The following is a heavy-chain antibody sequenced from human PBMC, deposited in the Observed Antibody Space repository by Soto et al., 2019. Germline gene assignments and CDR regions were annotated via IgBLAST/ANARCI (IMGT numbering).Heavy chain of an antibody. CDR1: GYTFTTYD. D-gene: IGHD2-2*01. CDR2: MNPNSTNT. Sequence: QVQLMQSGAEVKKPGASVKVSCKASGYTFTTYDINWVRQAPGQGLEWMGWMNPNSTNTGYAEKFQGRVTMTRDTSISTAYMELSSLRYDDTAVYYCVRGGFLSHDHVIIAPATLGFDPWGQGTLVTVSS. CDR3: VRGGFLSHDHVIIAPATLGFDP. J-gene: IGHJ5*02. V-gene: IGHV1-8*01.